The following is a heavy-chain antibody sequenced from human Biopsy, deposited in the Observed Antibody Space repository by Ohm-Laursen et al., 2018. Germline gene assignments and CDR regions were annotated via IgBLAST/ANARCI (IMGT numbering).Heavy chain of an antibody. Sequence: TLSLTWVVSGGSIKSYYWNWIRQSPGKGLEWIGFIYYTRHTNYNPSLKSRATISVDTSKSQFSLKVISVTAADTAVYYCARLTGDPSYWGQGILVTVSS. CDR3: ARLTGDPSY. J-gene: IGHJ4*02. CDR2: IYYTRHT. V-gene: IGHV4-59*01. CDR1: GGSIKSYY. D-gene: IGHD7-27*01.